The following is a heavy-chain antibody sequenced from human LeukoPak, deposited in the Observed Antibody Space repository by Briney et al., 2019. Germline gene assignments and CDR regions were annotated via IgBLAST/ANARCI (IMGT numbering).Heavy chain of an antibody. CDR1: GYSFTSYW. J-gene: IGHJ1*01. CDR3: ATMYSSSWYVEYFQH. V-gene: IGHV5-51*01. Sequence: GESLKISCKGSGYSFTSYWIGWVRQMPGKGLEWMGIIYPGDSDTRYSPSFQGQVTISADKSISTAYLQWSSLKASDTAMYYCATMYSSSWYVEYFQHWGQGTLVTVSS. CDR2: IYPGDSDT. D-gene: IGHD6-13*01.